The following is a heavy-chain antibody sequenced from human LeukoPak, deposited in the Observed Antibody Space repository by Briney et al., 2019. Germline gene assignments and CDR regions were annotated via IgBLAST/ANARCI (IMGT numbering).Heavy chain of an antibody. V-gene: IGHV1-18*01. J-gene: IGHJ4*02. Sequence: GASVKVSCKASRYTFTSYGIRWVRQAPGRGRAWMGWISAYNGNTNYAQKLQGRVTMTTDTSTSTAYMELRSLRSDDTAVYYCARSPGIAAAGEYYWGQGTLVTVSS. CDR3: ARSPGIAAAGEYY. D-gene: IGHD6-13*01. CDR1: RYTFTSYG. CDR2: ISAYNGNT.